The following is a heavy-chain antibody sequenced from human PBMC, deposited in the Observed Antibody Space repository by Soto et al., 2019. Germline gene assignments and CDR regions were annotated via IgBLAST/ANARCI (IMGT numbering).Heavy chain of an antibody. J-gene: IGHJ5*02. Sequence: SVKVSGKASGGTFSSYAISSVRQAPGQGLEWMGGIIPIFGTANYAQKLQGRVTITADESTSTAYMELSSLRSEDTAVYYCARICSGGSCYFGFDPWGQGTLVTVSS. D-gene: IGHD2-15*01. V-gene: IGHV1-69*13. CDR3: ARICSGGSCYFGFDP. CDR1: GGTFSSYA. CDR2: IIPIFGTA.